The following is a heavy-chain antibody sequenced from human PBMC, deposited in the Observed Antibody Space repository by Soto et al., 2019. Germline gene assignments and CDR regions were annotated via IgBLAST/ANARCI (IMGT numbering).Heavy chain of an antibody. CDR2: IWYDGSNK. CDR3: ARAYYYDSSGPNFDY. D-gene: IGHD3-22*01. J-gene: IGHJ4*02. V-gene: IGHV3-33*01. Sequence: QVQLVESGGGVVQPGRSLRLSCAASGFTFSSYGMHWVRQAPGKGLEWVAVIWYDGSNKYYADSVKGRFTISRDNSKNTLYLQMNSLTADDTAVSYCARAYYYDSSGPNFDYWGQGTLVTVSS. CDR1: GFTFSSYG.